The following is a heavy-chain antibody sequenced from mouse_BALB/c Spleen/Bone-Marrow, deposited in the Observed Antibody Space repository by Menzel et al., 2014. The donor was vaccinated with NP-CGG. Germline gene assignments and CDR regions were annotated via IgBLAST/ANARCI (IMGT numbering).Heavy chain of an antibody. Sequence: EVQGVESGRGLVQPGGSRKLSCAASGFTFSSFAMHWIRQAPEKGLEWVAFISSASNIIHYADTVKGRFTISRDNPKNTLFLQMTSLRSEDTAMYYCGRGDYWGQGTLLTVSS. CDR3: GRGDY. J-gene: IGHJ2*01. CDR2: ISSASNII. V-gene: IGHV5-17*02. CDR1: GFTFSSFA.